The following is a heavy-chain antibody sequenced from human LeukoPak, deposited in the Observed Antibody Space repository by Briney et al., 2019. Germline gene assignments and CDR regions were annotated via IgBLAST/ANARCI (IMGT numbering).Heavy chain of an antibody. CDR2: IIPMYDTP. CDR3: VRDYDSSGPQKNYFDF. J-gene: IGHJ4*02. Sequence: ASVKVSCKASTGSFSSYGISWVRQAPGHGLEWMGGIIPMYDTPSYPENFQGRATISADKSTGTAYMELSSPASGDTAVYYCVRDYDSSGPQKNYFDFWGRGTLITVSS. V-gene: IGHV1-69*06. CDR1: TGSFSSYG. D-gene: IGHD3-22*01.